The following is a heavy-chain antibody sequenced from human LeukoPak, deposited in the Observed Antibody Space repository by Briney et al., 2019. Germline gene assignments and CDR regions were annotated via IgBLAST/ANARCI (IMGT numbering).Heavy chain of an antibody. CDR2: IYGGGGT. J-gene: IGHJ4*02. CDR1: GFTVSNNY. Sequence: GGSLRLSCAASGFTVSNNYMAWVRQAPGKGLEWVSVIYGGGGTYYGDSARGRFTISRDNSKNTLYLQMHSLRVEDTAVYYCASDRGGYCRSASCYVTYWGQGTLVTVSS. V-gene: IGHV3-53*01. D-gene: IGHD2-2*01. CDR3: ASDRGGYCRSASCYVTY.